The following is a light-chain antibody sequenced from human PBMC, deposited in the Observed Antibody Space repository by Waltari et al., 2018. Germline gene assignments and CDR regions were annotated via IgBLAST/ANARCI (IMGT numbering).Light chain of an antibody. CDR1: QSVRSY. CDR3: QQRSKWPIT. CDR2: DAS. V-gene: IGKV3-11*01. J-gene: IGKJ5*01. Sequence: EIVLTQSPATLSLSPGERATLPCRASQSVRSYLAWYQQKPGQAPRLLIYDASTRATGIPARFSGSGAGTDFTLTISSLEPEDFALYYCQQRSKWPITFGQGTRLEIK.